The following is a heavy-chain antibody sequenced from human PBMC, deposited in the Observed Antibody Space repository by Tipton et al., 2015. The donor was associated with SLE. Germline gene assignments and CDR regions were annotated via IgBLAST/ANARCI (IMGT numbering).Heavy chain of an antibody. CDR3: ARSSRAEGAHFDY. D-gene: IGHD3-10*01. V-gene: IGHV3-30*04. CDR1: GFTFSDHP. Sequence: SLRLSCEASGFTFSDHPMHWVRQAPGKGLEWVALISYDGTYQYFADSVKGRVTFSRDNSKNVVYLQMNNLTPEDTAVYYCARSSRAEGAHFDYWGQGTLVTVSS. CDR2: ISYDGTYQ. J-gene: IGHJ4*02.